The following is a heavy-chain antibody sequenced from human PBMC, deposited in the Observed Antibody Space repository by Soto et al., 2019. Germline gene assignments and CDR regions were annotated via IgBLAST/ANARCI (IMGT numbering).Heavy chain of an antibody. D-gene: IGHD3-3*01. CDR3: ARSYDFWSGRYYSGMDV. CDR2: ISSSSSYI. J-gene: IGHJ6*02. Sequence: AGGSLRLSCAASGFTFSSYSMNWVRQAPGKGLEWVSSISSSSSYIYYADSVKGRFTISRDNAKNSLYLQMNSLRAEDTAVYYCARSYDFWSGRYYSGMDVWGQGTTVTVSS. V-gene: IGHV3-21*06. CDR1: GFTFSSYS.